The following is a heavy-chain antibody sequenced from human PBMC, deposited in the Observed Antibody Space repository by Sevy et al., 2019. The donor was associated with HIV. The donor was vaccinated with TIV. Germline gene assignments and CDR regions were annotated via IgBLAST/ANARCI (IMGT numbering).Heavy chain of an antibody. CDR1: GFTFSGSA. Sequence: GGSLRLSCAASGFTFSGSAMHWVRQASGKGLEWVGRIRSKANTYATVHAASLKGRFTISRGDSKNTSFLQMNSLKTEDTAVYYCTRTKGLYGYYDSSGYQEDDAFDIWGQGTMVTVSS. J-gene: IGHJ3*02. CDR2: IRSKANTYAT. D-gene: IGHD3-22*01. V-gene: IGHV3-73*01. CDR3: TRTKGLYGYYDSSGYQEDDAFDI.